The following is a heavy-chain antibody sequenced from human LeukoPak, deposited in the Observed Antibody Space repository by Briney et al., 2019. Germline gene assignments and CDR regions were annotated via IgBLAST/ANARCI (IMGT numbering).Heavy chain of an antibody. J-gene: IGHJ4*02. CDR3: ARSESHYYGSGSYFPTDY. D-gene: IGHD3-10*01. CDR1: GGSISNYY. Sequence: PSETLSLTCTVSGGSISNYYWTWIRQPPGKGLEWIGFIFYTGSTTYNPSLKSRVTISLDTSKNQFSLKLSSVTAADTAVYYCARSESHYYGSGSYFPTDYWGQGTLVTVSS. CDR2: IFYTGST. V-gene: IGHV4-59*01.